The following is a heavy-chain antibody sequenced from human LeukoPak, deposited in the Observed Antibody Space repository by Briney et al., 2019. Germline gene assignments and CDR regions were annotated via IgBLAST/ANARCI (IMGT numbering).Heavy chain of an antibody. V-gene: IGHV4-59*08. CDR2: GHYSGNT. J-gene: IGHJ4*02. D-gene: IGHD2-8*01. CDR3: AKWASDNRAFDL. Sequence: SETLSLTCTVSGTSITSYYWNWIRQAPGQGPQWIGYGHYSGNTKYNPPLKSRVTISVDTSKNQFSLRLSSVTAADTAVYFCAKWASDNRAFDLWGQGTLVTVSS. CDR1: GTSITSYY.